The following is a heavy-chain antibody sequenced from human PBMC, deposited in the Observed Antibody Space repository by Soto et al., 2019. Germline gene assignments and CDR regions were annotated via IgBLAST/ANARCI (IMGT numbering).Heavy chain of an antibody. CDR3: ARVATIFGVVIPASGIDV. J-gene: IGHJ6*02. D-gene: IGHD3-3*01. CDR2: ISAYNGNT. Sequence: QVQLVQSGAEVKKPGASVKVSCKASGYTFTSYGISWVRQAPGQGLEWMGWISAYNGNTNYAQKLQGRVTMTTDTSTSTAYMELRSLRSDDTAVYYCARVATIFGVVIPASGIDVWGQGTTVTVSS. CDR1: GYTFTSYG. V-gene: IGHV1-18*01.